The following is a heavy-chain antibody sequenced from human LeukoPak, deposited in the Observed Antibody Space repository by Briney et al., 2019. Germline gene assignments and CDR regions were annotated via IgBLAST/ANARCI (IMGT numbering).Heavy chain of an antibody. V-gene: IGHV4-61*02. CDR1: GGSISSGSYY. CDR3: AGSSGYSSGRRVDY. D-gene: IGHD6-19*01. J-gene: IGHJ4*02. Sequence: SETLSLTCTVSGGSISSGSYYWSWIRQPAGKGLEWIGRIYTSGSTNYNPSLKSRVTISVDTSKNQFSLKLSSVTAADTAVYYCAGSSGYSSGRRVDYWGQGTLVTVSS. CDR2: IYTSGST.